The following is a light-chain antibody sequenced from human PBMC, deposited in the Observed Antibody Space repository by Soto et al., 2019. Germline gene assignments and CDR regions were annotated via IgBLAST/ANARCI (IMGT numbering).Light chain of an antibody. Sequence: QSVLTQPPSASGSPGQSVTISCTGTSSDVGGYNYVSWYQQHPGKAPKLMIYEVSKRPSGVPDRFSGSKSGNTASLTVSGLRAEDEGDYYCSSHSSSNTLVVFGGGTKLTVL. CDR3: SSHSSSNTLVV. V-gene: IGLV2-8*01. CDR2: EVS. J-gene: IGLJ3*02. CDR1: SSDVGGYNY.